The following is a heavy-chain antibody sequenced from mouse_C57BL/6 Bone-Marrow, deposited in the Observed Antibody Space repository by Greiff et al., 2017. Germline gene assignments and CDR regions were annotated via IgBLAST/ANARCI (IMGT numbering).Heavy chain of an antibody. CDR1: GYTFTSYW. CDR3: AREEPFYFDY. J-gene: IGHJ2*01. V-gene: IGHV1-69*01. CDR2: IDPSDSYT. Sequence: VQLQQPGAELVMPGASVKLSCKASGYTFTSYWMHWVKQRPGQGLGWIGEIDPSDSYTNYNQKFKGKSTLTVDKSSSTAYMQLSSLTSEDSAVYYCAREEPFYFDYWGQGTTLTVSS.